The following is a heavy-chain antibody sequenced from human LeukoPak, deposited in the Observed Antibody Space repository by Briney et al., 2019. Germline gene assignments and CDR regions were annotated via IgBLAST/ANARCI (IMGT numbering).Heavy chain of an antibody. Sequence: SETLSLTSTVCGDSISGDYSGWGSHSPRKGLGRSGYFYHTAGTSYNPCLQSRVTISIETSRNHFSLKLNSLSAADTAVYFCARLLDYDSSGDPDTFDIWGEGTVVTVSS. CDR2: FYHTAGT. D-gene: IGHD3-22*01. CDR3: ARLLDYDSSGDPDTFDI. J-gene: IGHJ3*02. V-gene: IGHV4-59*08. CDR1: GDSISGDY.